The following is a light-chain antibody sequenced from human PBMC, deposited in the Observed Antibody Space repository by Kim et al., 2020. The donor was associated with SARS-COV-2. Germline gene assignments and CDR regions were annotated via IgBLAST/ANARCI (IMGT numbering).Light chain of an antibody. J-gene: IGLJ3*02. Sequence: LTQPHSVSESPGKTVTISCTRSSGSIASYYVQWYQQRPAGAPTTVIYEDNQRPSGVPDRFSGSIDSSSNSASLTISALKTEDEAGYYCQSYDSTNWVFGGGTQRTV. CDR1: SGSIASYY. CDR3: QSYDSTNWV. CDR2: EDN. V-gene: IGLV6-57*03.